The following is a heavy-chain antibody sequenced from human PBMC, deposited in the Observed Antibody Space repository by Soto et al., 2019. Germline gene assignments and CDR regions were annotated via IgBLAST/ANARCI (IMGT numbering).Heavy chain of an antibody. CDR3: ARDRRKRGESYVRNMDV. CDR1: GGTFSSYA. Sequence: SVKVSCKASGGTFSSYAISWVRQAPGQGLEWMGGIIPIFGTANYAQKFQGRVTITVDESTSTAYMELSSLRAEDTAVYYCARDRRKRGESYVRNMDVWGQGTTVTVSS. V-gene: IGHV1-69*13. CDR2: IIPIFGTA. D-gene: IGHD7-27*01. J-gene: IGHJ6*02.